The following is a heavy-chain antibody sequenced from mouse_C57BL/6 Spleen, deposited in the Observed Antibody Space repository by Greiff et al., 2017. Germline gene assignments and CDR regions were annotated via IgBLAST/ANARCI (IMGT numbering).Heavy chain of an antibody. D-gene: IGHD2-4*01. J-gene: IGHJ2*01. CDR3: SIRGSYDYDDG. Sequence: VQLQQSGAELVKPGASVKLSCTASGFNIKDYYMHWVKQRTEQGLEWIGRIDPEDGETKYETKFQGKATITADTSSNTAYLQLSSLTSEDTAVYYCSIRGSYDYDDGWGKGTTLSV. CDR2: IDPEDGET. CDR1: GFNIKDYY. V-gene: IGHV14-2*01.